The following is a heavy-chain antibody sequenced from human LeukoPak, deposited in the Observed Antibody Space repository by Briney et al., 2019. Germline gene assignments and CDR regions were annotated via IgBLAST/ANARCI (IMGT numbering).Heavy chain of an antibody. CDR3: ARDAAEEYCGGDCYHDY. D-gene: IGHD2-21*02. CDR1: VFTLSSYS. V-gene: IGHV3-21*01. Sequence: GGSLRLSCAASVFTLSSYSMNWVRQAPGKGLEWVSSISSSSCYIYYADSVKGRFTISRDNAKNSLYLQMNSLRAVDTAVYYCARDAAEEYCGGDCYHDYWGQGTLVTVSS. CDR2: ISSSSCYI. J-gene: IGHJ4*02.